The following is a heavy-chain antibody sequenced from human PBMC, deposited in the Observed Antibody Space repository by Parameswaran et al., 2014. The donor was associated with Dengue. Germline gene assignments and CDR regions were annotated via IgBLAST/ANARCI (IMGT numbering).Heavy chain of an antibody. J-gene: IGHJ6*03. V-gene: IGHV3-21*01. CDR1: GFTFSSYS. D-gene: IGHD2-2*01. Sequence: ESLKISCAASGFTFSSYSMNWVRQAPGKGLEWVSSISSSSSYIYYADSVKGRFTISRDNAKNSLYLQMNSLRAEDTAVYYCARPLNTHCSSTSCYYYYYYYMDVWGKGTTVTVSS. CDR2: ISSSSSYI. CDR3: ARPLNTHCSSTSCYYYYYYYMDV.